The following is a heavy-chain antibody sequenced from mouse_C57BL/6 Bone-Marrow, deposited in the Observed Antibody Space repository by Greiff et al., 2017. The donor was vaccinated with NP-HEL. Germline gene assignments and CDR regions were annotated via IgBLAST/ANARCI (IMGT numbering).Heavy chain of an antibody. Sequence: QVQLQQPGAELVKPGASVKLSCKASGYTFTTYWMQWVKQRPGQGLEWIGEIDPSDSYTNYNQKFKGKATLPVATSSSTAYMQLSSLTSEDSAVYYCARKAYYGRSYEFAYWGQGTLVTVSA. CDR2: IDPSDSYT. CDR3: ARKAYYGRSYEFAY. D-gene: IGHD1-1*01. J-gene: IGHJ3*01. V-gene: IGHV1-50*01. CDR1: GYTFTTYW.